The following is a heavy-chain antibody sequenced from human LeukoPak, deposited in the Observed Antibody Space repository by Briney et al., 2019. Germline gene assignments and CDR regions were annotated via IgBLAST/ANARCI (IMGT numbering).Heavy chain of an antibody. V-gene: IGHV3-64*01. Sequence: QSGGSLRLSCAASGFTFSSYAMHWVRQAPGKGLEYVSAISSNGGSTYYANSAKGRFTISRDNSKNTLYLQMGSLRAEDMAVYYCARVDDLSFDYWGQGTLVTVSS. D-gene: IGHD5-24*01. J-gene: IGHJ4*02. CDR1: GFTFSSYA. CDR2: ISSNGGST. CDR3: ARVDDLSFDY.